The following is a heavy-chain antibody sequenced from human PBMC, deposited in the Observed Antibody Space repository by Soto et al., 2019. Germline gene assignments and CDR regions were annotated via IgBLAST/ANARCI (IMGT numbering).Heavy chain of an antibody. D-gene: IGHD3-3*01. J-gene: IGHJ4*02. V-gene: IGHV4-31*03. CDR1: GGSISSGGYY. Sequence: QVQLQESGPGLVKPSQTLSLTCTVSGGSISSGGYYWSWIRQHPGKGLEWIGYIYYSGSTYYNPSVKGRVTISVDTSKNQFSLKLSSVTAADTAVYYCARGRTYDFWSGYPNDYYFDYWGQGTLVTVSS. CDR2: IYYSGST. CDR3: ARGRTYDFWSGYPNDYYFDY.